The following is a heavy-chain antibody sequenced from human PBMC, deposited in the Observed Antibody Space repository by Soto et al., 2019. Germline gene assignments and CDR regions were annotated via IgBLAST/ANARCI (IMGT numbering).Heavy chain of an antibody. J-gene: IGHJ4*02. CDR1: GFTFSNYA. D-gene: IGHD4-4*01. CDR2: ISGSGGTT. V-gene: IGHV3-23*01. Sequence: VQLLDSGGGLVQPGGSLRLSWAASGFTFSNYAMSWVRQAPGKGLEWVSTISGSGGTTYYADSVKGRFTISRDNSKNTLFLQMNSLRAEDTAIYYCAKGSDYSSPTLFDSWGQGTLVTVSS. CDR3: AKGSDYSSPTLFDS.